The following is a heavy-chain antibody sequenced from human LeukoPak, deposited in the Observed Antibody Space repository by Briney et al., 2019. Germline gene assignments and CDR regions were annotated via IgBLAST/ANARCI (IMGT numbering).Heavy chain of an antibody. Sequence: QPGGSLRLSCAASGFTLSSYAMSCVRQAPGKGLEWVASIKQDASDKYYVDSVKGRFTISRDNAKNSLFLQMISLRAEDTALYYCVRDPVDYWGQGILVTVSS. V-gene: IGHV3-7*01. CDR3: VRDPVDY. CDR1: GFTLSSYA. CDR2: IKQDASDK. J-gene: IGHJ4*02.